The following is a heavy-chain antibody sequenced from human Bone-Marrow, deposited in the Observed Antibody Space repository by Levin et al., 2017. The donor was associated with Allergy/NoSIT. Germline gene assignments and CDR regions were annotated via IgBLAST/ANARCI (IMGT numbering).Heavy chain of an antibody. J-gene: IGHJ4*02. CDR2: INWNGGST. CDR3: ARERMLGSDFDY. CDR1: GFPFDDHG. V-gene: IGHV3-20*04. D-gene: IGHD2-8*01. Sequence: LSLTCAASGFPFDDHGMTWVRQVPGKGLEWVCGINWNGGSTSYADSVKGRFTVSRDNAKNSLYLQMKSLRVEDMALYYCARERMLGSDFDYWGQGTLVTVSS.